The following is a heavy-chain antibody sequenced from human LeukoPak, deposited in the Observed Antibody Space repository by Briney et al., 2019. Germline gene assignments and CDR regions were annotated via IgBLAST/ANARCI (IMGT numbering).Heavy chain of an antibody. CDR2: ISWNSGSI. CDR1: GFTFDDYA. V-gene: IGHV3-9*01. CDR3: ARGTTYYYGSGSRVDAFDI. Sequence: GGSLRLSCAASGFTFDDYAMHWVRQAPGKGLEWVSGISWNSGSIGYADSVKGRFTISRDNAKNSLYLQMNSLRAEDTAVYYCARGTTYYYGSGSRVDAFDIWGQGTMVTVSS. J-gene: IGHJ3*02. D-gene: IGHD3-10*01.